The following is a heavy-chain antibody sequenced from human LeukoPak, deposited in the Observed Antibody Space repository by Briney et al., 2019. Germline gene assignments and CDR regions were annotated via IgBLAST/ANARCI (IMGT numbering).Heavy chain of an antibody. V-gene: IGHV1-46*01. Sequence: ASVKVSCKAFGYTFTTYYIHWVRQAPGQGLEWMGIINPNAGNTSYAQKFQGRVTMTRDASTSTIYMELSSLRSEDTAVYFCARLGVTDYWGQGTLVTVSS. J-gene: IGHJ4*02. D-gene: IGHD2-21*02. CDR2: INPNAGNT. CDR1: GYTFTTYY. CDR3: ARLGVTDY.